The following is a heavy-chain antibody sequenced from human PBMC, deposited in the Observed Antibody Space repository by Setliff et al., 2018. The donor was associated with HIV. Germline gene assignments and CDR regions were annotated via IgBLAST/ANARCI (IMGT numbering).Heavy chain of an antibody. J-gene: IGHJ4*02. CDR2: ISSSSSTI. Sequence: PGGSLRLSCAASGFTFSSYSMNWVRQAPGKGLEWVSSISSSSSTIYYADSVKGRFTISRDNAKNSLYLQMNSLRAEDTAVYYCARNRYGALDYWGQGTLVTVSS. CDR3: ARNRYGALDY. CDR1: GFTFSSYS. V-gene: IGHV3-48*01. D-gene: IGHD4-17*01.